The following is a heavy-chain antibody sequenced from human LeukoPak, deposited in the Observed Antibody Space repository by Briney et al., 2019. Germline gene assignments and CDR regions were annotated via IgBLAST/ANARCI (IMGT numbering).Heavy chain of an antibody. Sequence: SETLSLTCTVSGGSISSGDYYWSWIRQPPGEGLEWIAYMYYSGSTYYNPSLKSQVTMSADTSKNQLSLKLSSVTAADTAVYYCARPYYYDSRIDPWGQGILVTVSS. V-gene: IGHV4-30-4*01. CDR3: ARPYYYDSRIDP. D-gene: IGHD3-22*01. CDR1: GGSISSGDYY. J-gene: IGHJ5*02. CDR2: MYYSGST.